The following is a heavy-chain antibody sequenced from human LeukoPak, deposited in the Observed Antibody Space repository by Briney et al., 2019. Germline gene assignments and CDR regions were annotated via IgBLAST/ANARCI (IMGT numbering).Heavy chain of an antibody. V-gene: IGHV3-7*01. Sequence: GGSLRLSCAASGFTFSSYWMSWVREAPGKGLEWVANIKQDGSEKYYVDSVKGQFTISRDNAKNSLYLQMNSLRAEDTALYYCARVSTVTIYGYYYYYMDVWGKGTTVTVSS. CDR3: ARVSTVTIYGYYYYYMDV. D-gene: IGHD4-17*01. CDR2: IKQDGSEK. J-gene: IGHJ6*03. CDR1: GFTFSSYW.